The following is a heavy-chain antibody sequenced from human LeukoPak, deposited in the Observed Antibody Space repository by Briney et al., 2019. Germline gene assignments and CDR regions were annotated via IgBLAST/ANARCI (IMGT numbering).Heavy chain of an antibody. J-gene: IGHJ4*02. V-gene: IGHV3-74*01. D-gene: IGHD6-13*01. Sequence: GGSLRLSCAASGFTFSSYWMHWVRQAPGKGLVWVSRINSDGSSTSYADSVEGRFTISRDNAKNTLYLQMNSLRAEDTAVYYCARSPDSSSSDYWGQGTLVTVSS. CDR3: ARSPDSSSSDY. CDR2: INSDGSST. CDR1: GFTFSSYW.